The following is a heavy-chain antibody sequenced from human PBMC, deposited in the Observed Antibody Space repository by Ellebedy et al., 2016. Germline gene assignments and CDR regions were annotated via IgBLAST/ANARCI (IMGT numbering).Heavy chain of an antibody. CDR3: ARSRGMFGLVISNLYYFDF. D-gene: IGHD3/OR15-3a*01. Sequence: SETLSLXCGVYGGSLSGYYWSWIRQPPGKGLEWIGEINHSGSTNYNPSLKSRVIISIDTSKNQFSLKLSSVTAADTAVYYCARSRGMFGLVISNLYYFDFWGQGTLVTVSS. J-gene: IGHJ4*02. CDR1: GGSLSGYY. V-gene: IGHV4-34*01. CDR2: INHSGST.